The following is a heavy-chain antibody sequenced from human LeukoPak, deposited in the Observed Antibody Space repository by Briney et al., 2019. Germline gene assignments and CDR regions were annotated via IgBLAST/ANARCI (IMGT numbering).Heavy chain of an antibody. J-gene: IGHJ3*02. V-gene: IGHV3-21*01. CDR2: ISSSSSYI. Sequence: GGSLRLSYAASGFTFSSYSMNWVRMAPGKGLELVSSISSSSSYIYYADSVKGRFTISRDNAKNSLYLQMNSLRAEDTAVYDCARDKSFPNAFDIWGQGTMVTVSS. CDR1: GFTFSSYS. CDR3: ARDKSFPNAFDI. D-gene: IGHD1-26*01.